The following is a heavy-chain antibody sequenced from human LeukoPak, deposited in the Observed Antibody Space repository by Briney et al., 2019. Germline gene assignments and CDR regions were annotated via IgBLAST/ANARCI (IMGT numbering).Heavy chain of an antibody. V-gene: IGHV1-69*13. D-gene: IGHD2-21*02. CDR1: GGTFSSYA. Sequence: GASVKVSCKASGGTFSSYAISWVRQAPGQGLEWMGGIIPIFGTANYAQKFQGRVTITADESTSTAYMELSSLRSEDTAVYYCAIEVAYCGGDCYDTDYWGQGTLVTVSS. CDR2: IIPIFGTA. J-gene: IGHJ4*02. CDR3: AIEVAYCGGDCYDTDY.